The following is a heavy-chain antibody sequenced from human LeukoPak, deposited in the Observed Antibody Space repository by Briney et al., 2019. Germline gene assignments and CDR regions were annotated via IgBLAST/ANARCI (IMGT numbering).Heavy chain of an antibody. CDR2: ISSSGSSV. CDR1: EFTFSSHF. CDR3: ARERYRRSSHDALDL. Sequence: TGGSLRLSCAASEFTFSSHFMNWVRQAPGKGLEWVSSISSSGSSVLYADSLKGRITISRDNAQNSLYLQMRSLRPAYIAVHYCARERYRRSSHDALDLWGRGTMVTVSS. J-gene: IGHJ3*01. D-gene: IGHD6-6*01. V-gene: IGHV3-21*01.